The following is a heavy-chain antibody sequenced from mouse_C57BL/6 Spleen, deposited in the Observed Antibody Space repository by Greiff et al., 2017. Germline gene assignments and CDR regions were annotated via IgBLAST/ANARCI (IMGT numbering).Heavy chain of an antibody. CDR3: ARGGDYDPDYFDY. J-gene: IGHJ2*01. V-gene: IGHV1-74*01. Sequence: VQLQQPGAELVKPGASVKVSCKASGYTFTSYWMHWVKQRPGQGLEWIGRIHPSDSDTNYNQKFKGKATLTVDKSSSTAYMQLSSLTSEACAVYYGARGGDYDPDYFDYWGQGTTLTVSS. CDR2: IHPSDSDT. D-gene: IGHD2-4*01. CDR1: GYTFTSYW.